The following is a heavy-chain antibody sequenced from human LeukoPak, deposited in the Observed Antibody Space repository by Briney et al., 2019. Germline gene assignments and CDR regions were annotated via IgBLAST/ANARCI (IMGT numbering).Heavy chain of an antibody. CDR3: AKGVTSMVRGVIVGYYFDY. CDR1: GFKFDDYA. D-gene: IGHD3-10*01. J-gene: IGHJ4*02. Sequence: GGSLRLSCAASGFKFDDYAMHWVRQVPGKGLEWVSGISWNSGSVGYADSVRGRFTISRDNAKSSLFLQMNCLRPEDTALYFCAKGVTSMVRGVIVGYYFDYWGQGTLVTVSS. CDR2: ISWNSGSV. V-gene: IGHV3-9*01.